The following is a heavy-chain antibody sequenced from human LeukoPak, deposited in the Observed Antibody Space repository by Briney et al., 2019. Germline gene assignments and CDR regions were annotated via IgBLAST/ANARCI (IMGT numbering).Heavy chain of an antibody. CDR3: ARDGYSYAQGLDY. V-gene: IGHV1-2*02. CDR2: INPNSGGT. D-gene: IGHD5-18*01. Sequence: GASVKVSCKASGYTFTGYYMHWVRQAPGQGLEWMGWINPNSGGTNYAQEFQGRVTMTRDTSISTAYMELSRLRSDDTAVYYCARDGYSYAQGLDYWGQGTLVTVSS. CDR1: GYTFTGYY. J-gene: IGHJ4*02.